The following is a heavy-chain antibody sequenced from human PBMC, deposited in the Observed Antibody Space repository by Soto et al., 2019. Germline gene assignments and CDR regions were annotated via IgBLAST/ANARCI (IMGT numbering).Heavy chain of an antibody. CDR2: IRQDGGQM. J-gene: IGHJ4*02. Sequence: EVQLEQSGGGLVQPGGSLRLSCVASRITFIGYWMSWVRQAPGRGLEWVATIRQDGGQMYYVDSVKGRFTISRDRARNSLYLQRNSLTVGDTATDSCSTTGGYWGQGILVTFSS. CDR3: STTGGY. D-gene: IGHD2-8*02. CDR1: RITFIGYW. V-gene: IGHV3-7*05.